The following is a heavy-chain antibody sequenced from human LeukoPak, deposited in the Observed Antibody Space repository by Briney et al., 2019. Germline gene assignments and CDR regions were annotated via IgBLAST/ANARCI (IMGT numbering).Heavy chain of an antibody. CDR1: GGSFSGYY. CDR3: AGSDSY. J-gene: IGHJ4*02. CDR2: INHSGST. Sequence: PSETLSLTCAVYGGSFSGYYWSWIRQPPGKGLEWIGEINHSGSTNYNPSLKSRVTISVDTSKNQFSLKLSSVTAADTAVYYCAGSDSYWGQGTLVTVSS. V-gene: IGHV4-34*01.